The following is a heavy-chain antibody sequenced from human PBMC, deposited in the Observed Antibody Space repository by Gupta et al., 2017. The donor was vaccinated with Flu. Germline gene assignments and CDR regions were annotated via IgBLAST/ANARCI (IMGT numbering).Heavy chain of an antibody. CDR1: GGSISSGGYY. D-gene: IGHD2-8*01. CDR2: IYYSGST. V-gene: IGHV4-31*03. Sequence: QVQLQESGPGLVKPSQTLSLTCTVSGGSISSGGYYWSWIRQHPGKGLEWIGYIYYSGSTYYNPSLKSRVTISVDTSKNQFSLKLSSVTAADTAVYYCARGVSALMVYTRYNWFDPWGQGTLVTVSS. CDR3: ARGVSALMVYTRYNWFDP. J-gene: IGHJ5*02.